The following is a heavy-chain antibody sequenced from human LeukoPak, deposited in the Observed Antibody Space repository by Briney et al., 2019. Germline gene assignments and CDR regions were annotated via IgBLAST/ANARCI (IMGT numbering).Heavy chain of an antibody. D-gene: IGHD3-22*01. V-gene: IGHV3-23*01. CDR3: ANYYDSSGYLLFGYYFDY. Sequence: GGSLRLSCAASGFTFSSYAMSWVRQAPGKGLEWVSTISGSGGSTYYADSVKGRFTISRDNSKNTLYLQMNSLRAEDTAVYYCANYYDSSGYLLFGYYFDYWGQGTLVTVSS. CDR1: GFTFSSYA. CDR2: ISGSGGST. J-gene: IGHJ4*02.